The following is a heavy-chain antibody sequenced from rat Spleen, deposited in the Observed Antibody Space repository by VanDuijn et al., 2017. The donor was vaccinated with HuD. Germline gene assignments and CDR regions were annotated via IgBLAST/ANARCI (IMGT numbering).Heavy chain of an antibody. V-gene: IGHV5-31*01. J-gene: IGHJ2*01. CDR2: ISNGVGKT. CDR3: TRHTYYFDY. D-gene: IGHD1-7*01. Sequence: EVQLVESGGGLMQPGRSLKLSCVASGFTFANYWMTWIRQAPGKGLEWVASISNGVGKTFYRDSVKGRFTISRDIANNTLYLQMDSLTSEDTATYYCTRHTYYFDYWGQGVMVTVSS. CDR1: GFTFANYW.